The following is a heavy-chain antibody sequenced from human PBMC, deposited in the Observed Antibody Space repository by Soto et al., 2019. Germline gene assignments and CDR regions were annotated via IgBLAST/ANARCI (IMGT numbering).Heavy chain of an antibody. J-gene: IGHJ1*01. CDR3: AVGDSSGSRVFQY. CDR1: GGSIGGGGYH. CDR2: IYYSGST. D-gene: IGHD3-22*01. Sequence: LQTLSLTRTVSGGSIGGGGYHWSWIHQHPGKGLEWIGYIYYSGSTYYNPSLKSRVTISVDTSKNQFSLKLSSVAAAAPAVYHGAVGDSSGSRVFQYWLKRTLVIVTS. V-gene: IGHV4-31*02.